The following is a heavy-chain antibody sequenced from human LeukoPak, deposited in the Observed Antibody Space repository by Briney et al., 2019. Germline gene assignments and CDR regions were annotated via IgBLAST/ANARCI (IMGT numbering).Heavy chain of an antibody. D-gene: IGHD7-27*01. J-gene: IGHJ4*02. CDR3: ARHSGTGDLCDY. V-gene: IGHV5-51*01. CDR1: GYTFSKYW. Sequence: GESLRISCRASGYTFSKYWIGWVRQMPVKGLEWMGIIYPGDSDTRYSPSFQGQVTISADKSISTAYLQWSSLKASDTAMYYCARHSGTGDLCDYWGQGTLVTVSS. CDR2: IYPGDSDT.